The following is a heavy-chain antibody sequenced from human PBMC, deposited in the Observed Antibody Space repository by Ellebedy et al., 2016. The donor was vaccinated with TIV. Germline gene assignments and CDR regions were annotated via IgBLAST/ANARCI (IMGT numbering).Heavy chain of an antibody. CDR3: ARWGYYHLNGFDH. CDR2: INHSGST. Sequence: SETLSLTCAVYGGSFSGYYWSWIRQPPGKGLEWIGEINHSGSTNYNPSLKSRVTVSVDTSKNQFSLKLSSVTAADTAVYYCARWGYYHLNGFDHWGQGTLVTVSS. D-gene: IGHD3-22*01. V-gene: IGHV4-34*01. J-gene: IGHJ4*02. CDR1: GGSFSGYY.